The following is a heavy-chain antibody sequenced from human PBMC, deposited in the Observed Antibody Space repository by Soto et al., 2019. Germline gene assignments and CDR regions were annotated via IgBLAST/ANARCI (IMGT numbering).Heavy chain of an antibody. Sequence: ASVKVSCKTSGYTFTNYYVHWVRQAPGQGLEWMGIIIPSDGGTNYAQKFQGRVTMTRDTSTSTVYMEVSSLRSEDTAVYYCARERIAAADLAVYYWG. V-gene: IGHV1-46*03. CDR3: ARERIAAADLAVYY. CDR1: GYTFTNYY. D-gene: IGHD6-13*01. CDR2: IIPSDGGT. J-gene: IGHJ4*01.